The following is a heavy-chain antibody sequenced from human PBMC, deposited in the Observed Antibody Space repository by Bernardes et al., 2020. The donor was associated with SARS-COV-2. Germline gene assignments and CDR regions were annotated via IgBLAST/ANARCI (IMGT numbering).Heavy chain of an antibody. CDR1: GFTFSSYW. CDR3: ARDPGGYNYYGSGSQDY. V-gene: IGHV3-7*01. CDR2: IDQDGSEK. D-gene: IGHD3-10*01. J-gene: IGHJ4*02. Sequence: GGSLRLSCAASGFTFSSYWMNWVRQAPGKGLEWVANIDQDGSEKYYVDSVKGRFTISRDNAKNSLYLQMNSLRAEDTAVYYCARDPGGYNYYGSGSQDYWGLGTLVTVSS.